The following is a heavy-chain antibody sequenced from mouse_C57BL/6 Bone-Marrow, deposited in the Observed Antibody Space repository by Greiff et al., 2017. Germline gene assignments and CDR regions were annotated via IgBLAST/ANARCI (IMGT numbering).Heavy chain of an antibody. CDR2: ISSGGSYT. Sequence: EVQLMESGGDLVKPGGSLKLSCAASGFTFSSYGMSWVRQTPDKRLEWVATISSGGSYTYYPDSVKGRFTISRDNAKNTLYLHMSSLNSQDTAMFYSASPGIYDGSYPSFWGRGTALTVSS. J-gene: IGHJ2*01. CDR3: ASPGIYDGSYPSF. D-gene: IGHD2-3*01. V-gene: IGHV5-6*01. CDR1: GFTFSSYG.